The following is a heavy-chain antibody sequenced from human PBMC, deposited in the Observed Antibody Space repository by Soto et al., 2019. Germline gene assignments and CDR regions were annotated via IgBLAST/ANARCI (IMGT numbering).Heavy chain of an antibody. Sequence: EVQLVESGGGLIQPGGSLRLSCAASGFSVSSNYMSWVRQAPGKGLEWVSIIYSGGSTYYADSVKGRFTISRDTSKNTMYLQMNSLRAEDTAVYYCARAVDWELIYFDYWGQGTLVTVSS. CDR2: IYSGGST. CDR1: GFSVSSNY. V-gene: IGHV3-53*01. J-gene: IGHJ4*02. D-gene: IGHD1-26*01. CDR3: ARAVDWELIYFDY.